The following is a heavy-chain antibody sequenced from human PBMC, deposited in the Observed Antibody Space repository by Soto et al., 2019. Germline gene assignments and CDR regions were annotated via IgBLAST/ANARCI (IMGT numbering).Heavy chain of an antibody. CDR3: ARDRGLLRFLEWDPYLPNWFDP. CDR1: GGTFSSYA. CDR2: IIPIFGTA. V-gene: IGHV1-69*01. J-gene: IGHJ5*02. Sequence: QVQLVQSGAEVKKPGSSVKVSCKASGGTFSSYAISWVRQAPGQGLEWMGGIIPIFGTANYAQKFQGRVTITADESTSTAYMELSSLRSEDTAVYYCARDRGLLRFLEWDPYLPNWFDPWGQGTLVTVSS. D-gene: IGHD3-3*01.